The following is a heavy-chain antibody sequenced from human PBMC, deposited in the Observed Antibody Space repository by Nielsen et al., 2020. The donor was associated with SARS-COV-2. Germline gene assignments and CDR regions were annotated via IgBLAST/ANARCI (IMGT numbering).Heavy chain of an antibody. D-gene: IGHD2-2*01. Sequence: SETLSLTCTVSGGSISSYYWSWIRQPPGKGLEWIGYIYYSGSTNYNPSLKSRVTISVDTSKNQFSLKLSSVTAADTAVYYCARASSGAVVFFDYWGQGTLVTVSS. V-gene: IGHV4-59*01. CDR3: ARASSGAVVFFDY. CDR2: IYYSGST. CDR1: GGSISSYY. J-gene: IGHJ4*02.